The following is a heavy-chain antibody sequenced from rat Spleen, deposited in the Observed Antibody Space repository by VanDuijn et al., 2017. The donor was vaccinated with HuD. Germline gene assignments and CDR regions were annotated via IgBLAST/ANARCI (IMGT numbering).Heavy chain of an antibody. CDR1: GFTFSSYW. CDR3: AVAGYGY. Sequence: EVQLVESGGGLVQPGRSLKLSCAASGFTFSSYWMYWTRQAPGKGLEWVSSITPSGGSIFYRDSVKGRFTISRDNAKSTLYLQMNSLRSEDTATYYCAVAGYGYWGQGVMVTVSS. D-gene: IGHD4-3*01. CDR2: ITPSGGSI. V-gene: IGHV5-58*01. J-gene: IGHJ2*01.